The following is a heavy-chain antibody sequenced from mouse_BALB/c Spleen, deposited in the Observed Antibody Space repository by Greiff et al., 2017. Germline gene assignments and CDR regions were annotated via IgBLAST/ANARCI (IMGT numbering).Heavy chain of an antibody. V-gene: IGHV5-4*02. D-gene: IGHD1-1*01. CDR2: ISDGGSYT. Sequence: EVQVVESGGGLVKPGGSLKLSCAASGFTFSDYYMYWVRQTPEKRLEWVATISDGGSYTYYPDSVKGRFTISRDNAKNNLYLQMSSLKSEDTAMYYCARDPFTTVVEGFAYWGQGTLVTVSA. CDR3: ARDPFTTVVEGFAY. CDR1: GFTFSDYY. J-gene: IGHJ3*01.